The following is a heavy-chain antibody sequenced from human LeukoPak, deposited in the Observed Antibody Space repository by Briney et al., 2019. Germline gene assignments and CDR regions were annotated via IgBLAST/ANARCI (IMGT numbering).Heavy chain of an antibody. CDR3: AKLPNAFDI. Sequence: GGSLRLSCVASGFTFSSYAMSWVRQAPGKGLEWVSAISGSGGSTYYADSVQGRFTISRDNSKNTLHLQMNSLRAEDTAVYYCAKLPNAFDIWGQGTLVTVSS. CDR2: ISGSGGST. D-gene: IGHD3-16*01. J-gene: IGHJ4*02. V-gene: IGHV3-23*01. CDR1: GFTFSSYA.